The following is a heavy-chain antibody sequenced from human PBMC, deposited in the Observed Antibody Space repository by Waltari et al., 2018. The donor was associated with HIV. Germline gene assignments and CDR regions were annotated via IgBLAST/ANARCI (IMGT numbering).Heavy chain of an antibody. CDR1: GYTLTIYA. V-gene: IGHV1-3*01. CDR2: INAGNSNT. D-gene: IGHD3-22*01. J-gene: IGHJ4*02. CDR3: AREYLPYYYDSSGLPESTDY. Sequence: QVQHVQSGAEVTKPGASLKVSCKASGYTLTIYAIHWVRQAPGQRLAWMGWINAGNSNTKYSQKFQDRVTITRDTSASTAYLELSSLTSEDTAVYYCAREYLPYYYDSSGLPESTDYWGQGTLVTVSS.